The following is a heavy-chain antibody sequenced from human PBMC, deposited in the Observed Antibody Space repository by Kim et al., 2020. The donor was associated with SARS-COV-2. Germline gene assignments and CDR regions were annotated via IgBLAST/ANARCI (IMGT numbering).Heavy chain of an antibody. CDR3: ARVKYCSGGSCYYYFDY. J-gene: IGHJ4*02. CDR2: INHSGST. CDR1: GGSFSGYY. Sequence: SETLSHTCAVYGGSFSGYYWSWIRQPPGKGLEWIGEINHSGSTNYNPSLKSRVTISVDTSKNQFSLKLSSVTAADTAVYYCARVKYCSGGSCYYYFDYWGQGTLVTVSS. V-gene: IGHV4-34*01. D-gene: IGHD2-15*01.